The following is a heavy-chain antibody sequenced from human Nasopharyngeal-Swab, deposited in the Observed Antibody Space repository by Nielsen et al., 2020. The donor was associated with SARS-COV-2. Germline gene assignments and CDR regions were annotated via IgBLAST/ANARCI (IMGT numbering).Heavy chain of an antibody. CDR2: INTDGSTT. CDR3: ARVGQPAAFDY. CDR1: GITFSTYW. V-gene: IGHV3-74*01. D-gene: IGHD2-2*01. J-gene: IGHJ4*02. Sequence: GESQKISSGASGITFSTYWMHWVRQGPGKGRVWVSRINTDGSTTSYAPSVKGRFIISRDNAKNTLYLQMNSLRAEDTAVYYCARVGQPAAFDYWGQGTLVTVSS.